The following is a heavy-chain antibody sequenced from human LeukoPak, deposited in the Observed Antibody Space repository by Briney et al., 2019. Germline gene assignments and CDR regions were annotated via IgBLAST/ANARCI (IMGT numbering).Heavy chain of an antibody. J-gene: IGHJ6*03. CDR3: ARSSEGRYYYDSSGFSYYYYYMNV. V-gene: IGHV4-38-2*01. Sequence: SETLSLTCAVSGFSISSRYYWGWIRQPPGKGLEWIGYIYYSGSTYYNPSLRSRVTIPVDTSKNQFSLKLSSVTAADTAVYYCARSSEGRYYYDSSGFSYYYYYMNVWGKGTTVTISS. CDR2: IYYSGST. CDR1: GFSISSRYY. D-gene: IGHD3-22*01.